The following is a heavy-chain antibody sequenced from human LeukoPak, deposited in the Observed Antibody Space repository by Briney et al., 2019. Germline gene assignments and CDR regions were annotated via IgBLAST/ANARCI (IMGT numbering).Heavy chain of an antibody. CDR1: GFTFSSYA. Sequence: PGGSLRLSCAASGFTFSSYAMSWVRQAPGKGLEWVGRTRNKANSYTTEYAASVKGRFTISRDDSKNSLYLQMNSLKTEDTAVYYCARDAVGAPGAFDIWGQGTMVTVSS. CDR3: ARDAVGAPGAFDI. D-gene: IGHD1-26*01. CDR2: TRNKANSYTT. V-gene: IGHV3-72*01. J-gene: IGHJ3*02.